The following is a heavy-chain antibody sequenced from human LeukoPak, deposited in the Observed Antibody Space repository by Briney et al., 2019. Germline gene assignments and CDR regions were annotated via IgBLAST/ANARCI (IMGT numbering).Heavy chain of an antibody. CDR1: GGSFSGYY. V-gene: IGHV4-34*01. CDR2: INHSGST. J-gene: IGHJ5*02. CDR3: ARERYCSSTSCYIWFDP. D-gene: IGHD2-2*02. Sequence: PSETLSLTCAVYGGSFSGYYWSWIRQPPGKGPEWIGEINHSGSTNYNPSLKSRVTISVDTSKNQFSLKLSSVTAADTAVYYCARERYCSSTSCYIWFDPWGQGTLVTVSS.